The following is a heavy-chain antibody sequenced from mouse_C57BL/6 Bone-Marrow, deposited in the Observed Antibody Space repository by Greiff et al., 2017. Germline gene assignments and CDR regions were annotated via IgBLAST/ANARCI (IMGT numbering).Heavy chain of an antibody. CDR2: ISDGGSYT. CDR1: GFTFSSYA. CDR3: AGFAY. J-gene: IGHJ3*01. Sequence: EVKLVESGGGLVKPGGSLKLSCAASGFTFSSYAVSWVRQTPEKRLEWVATISDGGSYTYYPDNVKGRFTISRDNAKNNLYLQMSHLKSEDTAMYYCAGFAYWGQGTLVTVSA. V-gene: IGHV5-4*03.